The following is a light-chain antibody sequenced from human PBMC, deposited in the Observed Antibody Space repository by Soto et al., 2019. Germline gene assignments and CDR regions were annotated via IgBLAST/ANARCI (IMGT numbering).Light chain of an antibody. J-gene: IGLJ1*01. Sequence: QSALTQPRSVSGSPGQSVTISCTGTSSDVGGYNFVSWYQQHPGKAPKFMIYDVTKRPSGVPDRFSGSKSGNTASLTISGLQAEDEADYYCFSYVGSYTSYVFGTGTKLTVL. CDR1: SSDVGGYNF. CDR3: FSYVGSYTSYV. V-gene: IGLV2-11*01. CDR2: DVT.